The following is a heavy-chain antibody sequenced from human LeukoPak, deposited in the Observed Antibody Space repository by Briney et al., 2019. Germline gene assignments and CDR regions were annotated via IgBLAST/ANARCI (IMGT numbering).Heavy chain of an antibody. Sequence: SETLSLTCTVSGGSISSYYWSWIRQPPGRGLEWIGYIYYSGSTNYNPSLKSRVTISVDTSKNQFSLKLSSVTAADTAVYYCAREKDGYNFEFDPWGQGTLVTVSS. J-gene: IGHJ5*02. CDR1: GGSISSYY. CDR2: IYYSGST. CDR3: AREKDGYNFEFDP. V-gene: IGHV4-59*01. D-gene: IGHD5-24*01.